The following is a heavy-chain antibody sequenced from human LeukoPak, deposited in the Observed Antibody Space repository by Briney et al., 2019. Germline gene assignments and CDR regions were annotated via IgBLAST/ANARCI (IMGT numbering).Heavy chain of an antibody. CDR3: ASPPAGYSSSWYGN. CDR2: IYTSGST. Sequence: SETLSLTCTVSGGSISSGSYYGSWIRQPAGKGLEWIGRIYTSGSTNYNPSLKSRVTISVDTSKNHFSLKLSSVTAADTAVYYCASPPAGYSSSWYGNWGQGTLVTVSS. J-gene: IGHJ4*02. D-gene: IGHD6-13*01. V-gene: IGHV4-61*02. CDR1: GGSISSGSYY.